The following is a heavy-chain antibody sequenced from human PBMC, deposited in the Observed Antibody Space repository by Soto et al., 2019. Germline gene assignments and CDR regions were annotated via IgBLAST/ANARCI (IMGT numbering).Heavy chain of an antibody. CDR2: AYYSGST. J-gene: IGHJ6*02. V-gene: IGHV4-39*01. CDR3: ARPSRGPPYNYAMDV. Sequence: PSETLSLTCTVSGGSISSSSYYWGWIRQPPGKGLEWIGSAYYSGSTYCNPSLKSRVTISVDTSKNQFSLKLSSVTAADTAVYYCARPSRGPPYNYAMDVWGQGTTGTVAS. CDR1: GGSISSSSYY. D-gene: IGHD3-16*01.